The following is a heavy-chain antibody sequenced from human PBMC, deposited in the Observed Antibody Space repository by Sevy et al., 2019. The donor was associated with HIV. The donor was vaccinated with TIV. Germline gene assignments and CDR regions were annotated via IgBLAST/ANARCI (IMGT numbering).Heavy chain of an antibody. CDR2: FGGSGGSGYKA. CDR1: GFTFTNYA. V-gene: IGHV3-23*01. Sequence: GGSLRLSCAASGFTFTNYAMNWVRQAPGKGLEWFSGFGGSGGSGYKAHYADSVKGRLTISRDDSKNSLYLQMNSLRAEDTALYYCARKYDSSGYSDCWGQGTLVTVSS. D-gene: IGHD3-22*01. J-gene: IGHJ4*02. CDR3: ARKYDSSGYSDC.